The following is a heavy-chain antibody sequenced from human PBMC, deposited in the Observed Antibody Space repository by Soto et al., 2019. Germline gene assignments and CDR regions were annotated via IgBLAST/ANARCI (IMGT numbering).Heavy chain of an antibody. D-gene: IGHD3-22*01. J-gene: IGHJ4*02. CDR3: ARAVYYYDSSGPNRGYFDY. V-gene: IGHV4-59*01. Sequence: TSETLSLTCTVSGGSISSYYWSRIRQPPGKGLEWIGYIYYSGSTNYNPSLKSRVTISVDTSKNQFSLKLSSVTAADTAVYYCARAVYYYDSSGPNRGYFDYWGQGTLVTVS. CDR1: GGSISSYY. CDR2: IYYSGST.